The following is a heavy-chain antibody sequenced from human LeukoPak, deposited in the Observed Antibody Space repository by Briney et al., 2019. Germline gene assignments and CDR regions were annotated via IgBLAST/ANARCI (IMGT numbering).Heavy chain of an antibody. Sequence: ASVKFSCKASGYTFTGYYMHWVRQAPGQGLEWMGRINPNSGGTNYAQKFQGRVTMTRDTSISTAYMELSRLRSDDTAVYYCARDRARLITGTTLGIWGQGTMVTVSS. D-gene: IGHD1-20*01. J-gene: IGHJ3*02. V-gene: IGHV1-2*06. CDR3: ARDRARLITGTTLGI. CDR2: INPNSGGT. CDR1: GYTFTGYY.